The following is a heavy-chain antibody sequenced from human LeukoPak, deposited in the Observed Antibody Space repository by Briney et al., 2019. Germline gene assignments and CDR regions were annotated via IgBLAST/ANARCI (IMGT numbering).Heavy chain of an antibody. V-gene: IGHV3-74*01. J-gene: IGHJ4*02. CDR2: INSDGSST. Sequence: GGSLRLSCAASGFTFSSYWMHWVRQAPGKGLVWVSRINSDGSSTSYADSVKGRFTISRDNAKNTLYLQMNSLRAEDTAVYYCARQNLAAAGHFDYWGQGTLVTVSS. CDR1: GFTFSSYW. D-gene: IGHD6-13*01. CDR3: ARQNLAAAGHFDY.